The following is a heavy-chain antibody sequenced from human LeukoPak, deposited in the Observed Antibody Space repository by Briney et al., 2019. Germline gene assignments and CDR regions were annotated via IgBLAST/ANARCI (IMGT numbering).Heavy chain of an antibody. CDR3: ARGIAIFGVVNDAFDI. CDR1: GFTFSSYW. V-gene: IGHV3-74*01. CDR2: VDSDGSST. J-gene: IGHJ3*02. D-gene: IGHD3-3*01. Sequence: GGSLRLCCAASGFTFSSYWMHCVRQAPGKGLVWVSRVDSDGSSTTYAGSVKGRFTISPDNAKSTLYLQMNSLRAEDTAVYYCARGIAIFGVVNDAFDIWGQGTMVTVSS.